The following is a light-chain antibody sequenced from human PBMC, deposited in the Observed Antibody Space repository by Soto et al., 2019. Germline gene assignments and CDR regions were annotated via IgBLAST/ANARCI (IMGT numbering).Light chain of an antibody. CDR1: SSNLGNNY. V-gene: IGLV1-51*01. CDR2: DNN. CDR3: GTWDSSLSAGYV. J-gene: IGLJ1*01. Sequence: QSVLTQPPSVSAAPGQKVTISCSGSSSNLGNNYVSWYQQFPGTAPKLLIYDNNERPSGIADRFSGSKSGTSATLGITGLQTGDEADYYCGTWDSSLSAGYVFGTGTKVTVL.